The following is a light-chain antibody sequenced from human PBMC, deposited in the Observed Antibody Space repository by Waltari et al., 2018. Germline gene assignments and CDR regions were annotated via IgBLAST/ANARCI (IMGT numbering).Light chain of an antibody. CDR3: QQYHEWPPLA. CDR2: GAS. CDR1: PTVRNK. Sequence: EIVVTQSPATLSVSPGERATLFCRASPTVRNKLAWYQQKLGQAPRLLIYGASIRTTDFPTRFSGSGSETEFALTIPNVQPEDFAIYYCQQYHEWPPLAFGQGTRLEI. J-gene: IGKJ5*01. V-gene: IGKV3-15*01.